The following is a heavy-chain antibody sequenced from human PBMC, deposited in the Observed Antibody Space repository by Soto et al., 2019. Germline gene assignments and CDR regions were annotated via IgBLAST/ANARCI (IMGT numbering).Heavy chain of an antibody. CDR2: ISGTGVSA. D-gene: IGHD6-19*01. CDR3: AKPRLVAGLIKYVDFAN. Sequence: EVQLLESGGGLVQPGGSLRLSCAASRFTFSSYAMSWVRQAPGKGLEWVAAISGTGVSAQYADSVKGRFTISRDNSKNTLNLQMDSLRVEDTAVYYCAKPRLVAGLIKYVDFANWGQGTLVTVSS. CDR1: RFTFSSYA. J-gene: IGHJ4*02. V-gene: IGHV3-23*01.